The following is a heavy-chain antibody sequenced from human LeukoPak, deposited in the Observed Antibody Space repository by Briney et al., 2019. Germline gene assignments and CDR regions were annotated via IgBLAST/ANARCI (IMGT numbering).Heavy chain of an antibody. J-gene: IGHJ4*02. Sequence: GGSLRLSCAASGVTFSSYSMNWVRQAPGKGLEWVSSISSSSSYIYYADTVKGRFTISRDNAKNSLYLQMNSLRAEDTAVYYCARVEEVSSSWPFDYWGQGTLVTVSS. CDR2: ISSSSSYI. CDR3: ARVEEVSSSWPFDY. V-gene: IGHV3-21*01. CDR1: GVTFSSYS. D-gene: IGHD6-13*01.